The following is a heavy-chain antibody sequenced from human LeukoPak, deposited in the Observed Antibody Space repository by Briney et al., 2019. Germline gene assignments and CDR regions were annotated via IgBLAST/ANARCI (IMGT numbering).Heavy chain of an antibody. V-gene: IGHV4-34*01. CDR3: TRMTTGHDY. J-gene: IGHJ4*02. D-gene: IGHD4-17*01. CDR2: INHSGYT. CDR1: GVSFDDYY. Sequence: SETLSLTCAVSGVSFDDYYWSWVRQTPGKGLEWLGEINHSGYTNDSPSLKSRVTLSIDTSRKQFSLNLRSVTVADAGIYYCTRMTTGHDYWGQGTLVTVSS.